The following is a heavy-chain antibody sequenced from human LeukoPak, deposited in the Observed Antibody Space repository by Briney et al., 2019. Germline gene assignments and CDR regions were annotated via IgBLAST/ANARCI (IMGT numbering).Heavy chain of an antibody. V-gene: IGHV4-38-2*01. Sequence: PSETLSLTCAVSGYSIRGDDYWGWIRQSPGKGLEWIGSIYHSGSTHYNPSLKSRVTISVDTSKNQFSLTLNSVTAADTAVYYCARNRSVTTTPGFDHWGQGTLVTVSS. CDR2: IYHSGST. D-gene: IGHD4-17*01. CDR1: GYSIRGDDY. J-gene: IGHJ4*02. CDR3: ARNRSVTTTPGFDH.